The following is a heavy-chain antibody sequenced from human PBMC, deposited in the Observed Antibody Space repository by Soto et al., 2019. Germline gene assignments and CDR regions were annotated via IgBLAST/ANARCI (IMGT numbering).Heavy chain of an antibody. J-gene: IGHJ5*02. CDR3: ARGMFHIWGP. CDR1: GGSISSYY. CDR2: IYYSGST. Sequence: SETLSLTCTVSGGSISSYYWSWIRQPPGKGLEWIGYIYYSGSTNYNPSLKSLTMDTSTTTIFMELRSPTSEDTAIYYCARGMFHIWGPWGPGTLVTVSS. V-gene: IGHV4-59*01. D-gene: IGHD3-10*02.